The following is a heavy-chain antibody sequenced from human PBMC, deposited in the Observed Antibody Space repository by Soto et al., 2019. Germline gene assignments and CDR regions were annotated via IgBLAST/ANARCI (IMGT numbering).Heavy chain of an antibody. D-gene: IGHD3-16*02. Sequence: EVQLVESGGGLVQPGVALRLSCAASEFTFNNSWMHGVSQVPVKWLECVSRINTDGITMNYADSVMGRVNISRDNADNKVYLQMNSLSDDDTAFYYCARGIYLKYGLYVWVPGATFTVSS. CDR3: ARGIYLKYGLYV. J-gene: IGHJ6*02. CDR2: INTDGITM. CDR1: EFTFNNSW. V-gene: IGHV3-74*01.